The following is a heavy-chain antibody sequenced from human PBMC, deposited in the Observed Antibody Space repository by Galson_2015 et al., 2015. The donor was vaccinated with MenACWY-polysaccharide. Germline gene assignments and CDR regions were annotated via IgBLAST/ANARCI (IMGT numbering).Heavy chain of an antibody. D-gene: IGHD4-17*01. CDR3: VRHPKAVTTRPQNGTL. CDR1: SDSISSSSYY. V-gene: IGHV4-39*01. CDR2: GYYSGNT. Sequence: SEPLSLTCPVSSDSISSSSYYWGWLRQPPGKGLEWIGSGYYSGNTFYNPSLKSRVTISVDTSRNKFSLNQASVTAADTAVYYCVRHPKAVTTRPQNGTLWGQGTLVTVSS. J-gene: IGHJ4*02.